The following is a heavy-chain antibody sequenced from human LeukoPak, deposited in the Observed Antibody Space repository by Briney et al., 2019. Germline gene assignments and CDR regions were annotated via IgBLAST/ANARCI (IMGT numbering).Heavy chain of an antibody. D-gene: IGHD3-22*01. J-gene: IGHJ1*01. CDR1: GFSFNTYS. CDR2: ISSGSTYI. V-gene: IGHV3-21*01. Sequence: GGSLRLSCAASGFSFNTYSMNWVRQAPGKGLEWVSYISSGSTYIYYADSVKGRFTISRDNGKNSLYLQMNSLRAEDTAVYNCARKGYYASSGYLGYFQHWGQGTLVTVSS. CDR3: ARKGYYASSGYLGYFQH.